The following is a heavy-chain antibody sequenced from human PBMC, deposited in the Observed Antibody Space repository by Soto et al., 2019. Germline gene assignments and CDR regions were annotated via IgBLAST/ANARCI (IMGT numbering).Heavy chain of an antibody. D-gene: IGHD3-3*01. V-gene: IGHV3-30*03. J-gene: IGHJ6*03. CDR1: GFTFSSYG. CDR2: ISYDGSNK. CDR3: ARERFLEWSAPSYYYMDV. Sequence: GGSLRLSCAASGFTFSSYGMHWVRQAPGKGLEWVAVISYDGSNKYYADSVKGRFTISRDNAKNTLYLQMNSLRAEDTAVYYCARERFLEWSAPSYYYMDVWGKGPTVIVSS.